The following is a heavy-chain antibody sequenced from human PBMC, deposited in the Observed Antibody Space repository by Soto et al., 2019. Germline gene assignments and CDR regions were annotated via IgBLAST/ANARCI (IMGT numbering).Heavy chain of an antibody. CDR3: ARDQSGKGYYGSMSYSNDIFDY. D-gene: IGHD3-10*01. CDR2: TYYRSKWYN. Sequence: SETLSLTCAISGDSVSSNSAAWNWIRQSPSRGLEWLGRTYYRSKWYNDYAVSVKSRITINPDTSKNQFSLQLNSVTPEDTAVYYCARDQSGKGYYGSMSYSNDIFDYWVQGTLVTVSS. V-gene: IGHV6-1*01. J-gene: IGHJ4*02. CDR1: GDSVSSNSAA.